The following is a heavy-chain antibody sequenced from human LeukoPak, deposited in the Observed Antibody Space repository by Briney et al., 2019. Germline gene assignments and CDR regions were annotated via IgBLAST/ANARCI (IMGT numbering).Heavy chain of an antibody. V-gene: IGHV1-69*05. CDR3: ARAYCGGDCPKEYFQH. J-gene: IGHJ1*01. D-gene: IGHD2-21*02. Sequence: GSSVKVSCKASGGTFSSYAISWVRQAPGQGLEWMGGIIPIFGTANYAQKFQGRVTITTDESTSTAYMELSSLRSEDTAVCYCARAYCGGDCPKEYFQHWGQGTLVTVSS. CDR2: IIPIFGTA. CDR1: GGTFSSYA.